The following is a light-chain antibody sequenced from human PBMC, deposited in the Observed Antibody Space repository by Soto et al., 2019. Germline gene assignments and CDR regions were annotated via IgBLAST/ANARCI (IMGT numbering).Light chain of an antibody. CDR1: QSVSSSN. V-gene: IGKV3-20*01. CDR3: QQYGSSPLT. CDR2: GAS. J-gene: IGKJ4*01. Sequence: EIVLTQSPGTLSLSPGERATLSCRASQSVSSSNLAWYQQKPRHPPRLLIYGASSRATGVPDRFSSSGSGTDFTLTINRLDAEVVAFYFCQQYGSSPLTFGRGTKVEIK.